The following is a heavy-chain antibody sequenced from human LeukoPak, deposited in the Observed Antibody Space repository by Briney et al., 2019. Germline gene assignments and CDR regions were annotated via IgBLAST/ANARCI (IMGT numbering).Heavy chain of an antibody. V-gene: IGHV4-39*01. CDR3: ARGLPGSDTFDY. CDR1: VGSISSSSYY. Sequence: SETLSLTCTVSVGSISSSSYYWGWIRQPPGKGLEWIGSIYYSGSTYYNPSLKSRVTISVDTSKNQFSLKLSSVTAADTAVYYCARGLPGSDTFDYWGQGTLVTVSS. J-gene: IGHJ4*02. CDR2: IYYSGST. D-gene: IGHD2-21*02.